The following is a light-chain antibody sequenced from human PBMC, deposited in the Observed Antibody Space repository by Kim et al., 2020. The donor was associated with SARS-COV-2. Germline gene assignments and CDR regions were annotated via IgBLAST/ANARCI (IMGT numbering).Light chain of an antibody. V-gene: IGKV3-11*01. CDR1: QSVSSC. CDR3: QQRSNWSPLT. Sequence: EIVLTQSPATLSLSPGERATLSCRASQSVSSCYAWYQQKPSQAPRLLLYDASNSATGIPARFSGSGSGTDFTLTISSLEPEDFAVYYCQQRSNWSPLTFGGGTKVDIK. CDR2: DAS. J-gene: IGKJ4*01.